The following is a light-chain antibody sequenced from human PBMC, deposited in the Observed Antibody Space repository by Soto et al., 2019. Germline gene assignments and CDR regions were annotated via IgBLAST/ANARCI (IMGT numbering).Light chain of an antibody. J-gene: IGKJ4*01. Sequence: EIVWRQCPGALSWSPWEIATLCCGPSQSVSSSYLAWYQQKPGQAPRLLIYGASSRATGIPARFSGSGSGTEFTLTISSLQSEDFAVYYCQQYDNWPLTFGGGTKVDIK. CDR1: QSVSSSY. CDR3: QQYDNWPLT. V-gene: IGKV3-20*01. CDR2: GAS.